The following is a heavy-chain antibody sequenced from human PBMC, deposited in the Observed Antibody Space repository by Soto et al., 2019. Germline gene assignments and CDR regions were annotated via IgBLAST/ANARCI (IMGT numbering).Heavy chain of an antibody. D-gene: IGHD3-22*01. V-gene: IGHV3-49*03. Sequence: GGSLRLSCTASGFTFGDYAMSWFRQAPGKGLEWVGFIRSKAYGGTTEYAASVKGRFTISRDDSKSIAYLQMNSLKTEDTAVYYCTRDRYYYDSSGYYYFDYWGQGTLVTVSS. CDR1: GFTFGDYA. CDR2: IRSKAYGGTT. CDR3: TRDRYYYDSSGYYYFDY. J-gene: IGHJ4*02.